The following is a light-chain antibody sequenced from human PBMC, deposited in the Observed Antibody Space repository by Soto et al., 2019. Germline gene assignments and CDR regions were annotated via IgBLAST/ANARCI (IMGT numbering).Light chain of an antibody. CDR1: QSVSSTY. J-gene: IGKJ2*01. CDR2: GAS. CDR3: QRYDISPFP. Sequence: EIVLTQSPGTLSLSPGERATLSCRASQSVSSTYLAWYQQKPGQAPRLLIYGASSRATGIPNRFSGSGSGTYFTLTISRREPEDCAVYYCQRYDISPFPFGQGTKLEIK. V-gene: IGKV3-20*01.